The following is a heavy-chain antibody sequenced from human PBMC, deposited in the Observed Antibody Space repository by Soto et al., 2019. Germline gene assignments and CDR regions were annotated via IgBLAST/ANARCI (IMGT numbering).Heavy chain of an antibody. J-gene: IGHJ6*02. CDR3: GWGVRELLGLGGMDV. D-gene: IGHD1-7*01. CDR1: GGTFSSYA. CDR2: VIPIFGTA. Sequence: SVKVSCKASGGTFSSYALSWVRQAPGQGLEWMGGVIPIFGTANYAQKFQGRVTITADESTSTAYMELSSLRSEDTAVYYCGWGVRELLGLGGMDVWGQGTTVTVSS. V-gene: IGHV1-69*13.